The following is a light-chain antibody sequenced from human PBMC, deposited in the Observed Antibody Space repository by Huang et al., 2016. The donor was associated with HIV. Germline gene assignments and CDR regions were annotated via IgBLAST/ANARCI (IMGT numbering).Light chain of an antibody. V-gene: IGKV1-39*01. CDR1: QSISSY. CDR2: AAS. J-gene: IGKJ5*01. CDR3: QQSYSTASS. Sequence: DIQMTQSPSSLSASVGDRVTITCRASQSISSYLNWYQQQPGKAPQLLSYAASSLQSGVPSRFSGRGSGTDFTLTISSLQPEDFATYYCQQSYSTASSFGQGTRLEIK.